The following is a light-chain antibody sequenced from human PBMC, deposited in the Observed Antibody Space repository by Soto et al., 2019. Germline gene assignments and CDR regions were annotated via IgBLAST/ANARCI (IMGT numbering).Light chain of an antibody. V-gene: IGKV3-11*01. J-gene: IGKJ3*01. CDR2: DAS. CDR1: QSISGY. CDR3: QHRNNWPPLFT. Sequence: EIVLTQSPATLSLSPGERATLSCRTSQSISGYVGGYQQKPGQAPRLLIYDASNRATGIPARFSGSGAGTEFTLTISSLEPEDFAVYYCQHRNNWPPLFTFGPGTKVDIK.